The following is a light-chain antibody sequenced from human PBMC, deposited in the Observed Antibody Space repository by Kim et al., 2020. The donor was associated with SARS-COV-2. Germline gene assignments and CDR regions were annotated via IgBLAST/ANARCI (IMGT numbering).Light chain of an antibody. Sequence: SYELTQPSSVSVSPGQTARITCSGDVLAKKYARWFQQKPGQAPVRVIYKDSERPSGIPERFSGSSPGTTVTLTISGAQVEDEADYYCYSAADNKRVFGGG. V-gene: IGLV3-27*01. CDR2: KDS. CDR1: VLAKKY. J-gene: IGLJ2*01. CDR3: YSAADNKRV.